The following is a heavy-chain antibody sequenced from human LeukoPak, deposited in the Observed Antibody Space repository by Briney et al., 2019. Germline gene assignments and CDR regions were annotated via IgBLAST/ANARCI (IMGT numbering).Heavy chain of an antibody. CDR2: IIPIFGTV. V-gene: IGHV1-69*06. J-gene: IGHJ6*03. CDR1: GGTFSSYA. D-gene: IGHD3-3*01. Sequence: SSVKVSCKASGGTFSSYAISGLRQAPGQGRAWMGGIIPIFGTVNYPQKFQGRVTITVDKSTSTAYMELSSLRSEDTAVYYCARSLFRFLEWSYRCYYYYYMDVWGKGTTVTVSS. CDR3: ARSLFRFLEWSYRCYYYYYMDV.